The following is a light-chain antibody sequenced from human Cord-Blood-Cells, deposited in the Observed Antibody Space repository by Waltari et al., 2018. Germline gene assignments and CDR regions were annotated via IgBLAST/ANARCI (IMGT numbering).Light chain of an antibody. Sequence: QMTQSPSSLSESVGDRVTITCRASQSISSSLNWYQQKPGKASKLLIYAASSLQSEVPSRFSGSGSGTDFTLTISSLQPQDFATYYCQQSYSTPPLTFGGRTKVEIK. CDR2: AAS. CDR1: QSISSS. V-gene: IGKV1-39*01. J-gene: IGKJ4*01. CDR3: QQSYSTPPLT.